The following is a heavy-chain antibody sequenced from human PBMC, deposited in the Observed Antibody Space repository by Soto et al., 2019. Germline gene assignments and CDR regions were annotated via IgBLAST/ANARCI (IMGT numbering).Heavy chain of an antibody. CDR1: GGSISGSIYY. D-gene: IGHD3-10*01. CDR2: ISYSGST. J-gene: IGHJ6*02. V-gene: IGHV4-39*01. Sequence: SETRSLTWTVSGGSISGSIYYWVWIRQPPGKGLEWIGSISYSGSTYYNPSLKSRVTISVDTSKNQFSLKLSSVTAADTAVYYCARHLGGYYYYGMDVWGQGTTVTVSS. CDR3: ARHLGGYYYYGMDV.